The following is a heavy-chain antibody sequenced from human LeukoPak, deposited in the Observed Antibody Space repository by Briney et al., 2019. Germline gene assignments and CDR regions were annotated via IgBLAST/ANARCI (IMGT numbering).Heavy chain of an antibody. V-gene: IGHV3-21*01. Sequence: KAGGSLRLSCAASGFTFSSYSMNWVRQAPGKGLHWVSSISTTSDYIYYADSLKGRLTISRDNAKNSLYLQMNSLRAEDTAVYYCARGGIYSQGFDYWGQGTLVTVSS. CDR2: ISTTSDYI. J-gene: IGHJ4*02. CDR3: ARGGIYSQGFDY. CDR1: GFTFSSYS. D-gene: IGHD6-13*01.